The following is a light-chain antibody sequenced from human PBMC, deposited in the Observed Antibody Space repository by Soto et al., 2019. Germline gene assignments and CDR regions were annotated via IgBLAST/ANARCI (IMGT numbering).Light chain of an antibody. CDR2: GNS. CDR1: ISNIGAGYD. V-gene: IGLV1-40*01. J-gene: IGLJ1*01. CDR3: QSYDSSLSCYV. Sequence: QSVLTQPPSVSGAPGQRVTISCTGSISNIGAGYDVHWYQQLPGTAPKLLIYGNSNRTSGVPDRFSGSKSGTSASLAITGLQAEDEADYYCQSYDSSLSCYVFGTGTKVTGL.